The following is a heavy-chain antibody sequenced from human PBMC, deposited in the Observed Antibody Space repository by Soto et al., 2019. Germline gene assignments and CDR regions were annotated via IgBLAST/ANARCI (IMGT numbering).Heavy chain of an antibody. V-gene: IGHV3-23*01. Sequence: LRLSCAASGFTFSSNAMSWVRQAPGKGLEWVSAISGSGIYTYYADSVKGRFTISRDNSKNTLYLQMNSLRAEDTAVYYCARKEWNYSFDYWGQGTLVTVSS. CDR2: ISGSGIYT. CDR1: GFTFSSNA. D-gene: IGHD1-7*01. CDR3: ARKEWNYSFDY. J-gene: IGHJ4*02.